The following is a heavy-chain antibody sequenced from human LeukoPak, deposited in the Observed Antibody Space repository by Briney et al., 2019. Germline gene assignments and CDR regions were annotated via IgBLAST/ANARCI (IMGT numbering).Heavy chain of an antibody. D-gene: IGHD3-10*01. CDR3: ARTDYYGSGSYLDY. V-gene: IGHV5-51*01. CDR2: IYPGDSDT. Sequence: NPGESLKISCQGSGFTFTTSWIGWVRQLPGKGLEWMGNIYPGDSDTRYSPSFQGQVTISADKSISTAYLQWSSLKASDTAMYYCARTDYYGSGSYLDYWGQGTLVTVSS. J-gene: IGHJ4*02. CDR1: GFTFTTSW.